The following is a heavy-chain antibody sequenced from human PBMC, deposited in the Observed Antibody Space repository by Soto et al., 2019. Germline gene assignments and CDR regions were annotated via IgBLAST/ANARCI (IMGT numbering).Heavy chain of an antibody. J-gene: IGHJ3*02. D-gene: IGHD5-18*01. CDR2: IYRGGGT. CDR3: ARRDDSETFDI. CDR1: GLSVTANY. Sequence: EVPLVESGGGLIQPGGSLRLICAASGLSVTANYMTWVRQAPGKGLEWLSIIYRGGGTYYADSLKGRAIISRDGSRNMVFLQMNSLTAEDAGVYYCARRDDSETFDIWGRGTVVNVSS. V-gene: IGHV3-53*01.